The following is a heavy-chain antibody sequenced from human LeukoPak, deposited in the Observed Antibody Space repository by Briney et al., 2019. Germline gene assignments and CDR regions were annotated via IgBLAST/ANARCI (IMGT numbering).Heavy chain of an antibody. V-gene: IGHV1-46*01. J-gene: IGHJ4*02. CDR1: GYTFTSFY. Sequence: ASVKVSCKASGYTFTSFYMHWVRQAPGQGLEWMGIINPSGGSTSYAQKFQGRATMTRDTSTSTVYMELSSLRSEDTAVYYCAVIAVARQFDYWGQGTLVTVSS. CDR2: INPSGGST. CDR3: AVIAVARQFDY. D-gene: IGHD6-19*01.